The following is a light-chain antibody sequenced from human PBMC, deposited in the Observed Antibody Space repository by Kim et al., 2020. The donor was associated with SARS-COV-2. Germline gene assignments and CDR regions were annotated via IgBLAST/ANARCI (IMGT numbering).Light chain of an antibody. CDR2: HTN. CDR1: AGSVPTNSY. V-gene: IGLV8-61*01. CDR3: VLYMGGGIWV. J-gene: IGLJ3*02. Sequence: GGPATLICGLSAGSVPTNSYPSWYQKPPGQAPRMLIYHTNPRSSGVPDRFSGSILGNKAALTITGAQADDESDYYCVLYMGGGIWVFGGGTQLTVL.